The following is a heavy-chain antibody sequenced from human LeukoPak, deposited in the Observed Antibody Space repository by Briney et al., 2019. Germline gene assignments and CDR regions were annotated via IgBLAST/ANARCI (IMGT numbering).Heavy chain of an antibody. Sequence: SETLSLTCTVSGGSISSYYWSWIRQPPGKGLEWIGYIYYSGSTNYNPSLKSRVTISVDTSKNQFSLKLSSVTAADTAVYYCASYLLYRYSGSYYDYWGQGTLVTVSS. J-gene: IGHJ4*02. D-gene: IGHD1-26*01. CDR3: ASYLLYRYSGSYYDY. CDR1: GGSISSYY. CDR2: IYYSGST. V-gene: IGHV4-59*12.